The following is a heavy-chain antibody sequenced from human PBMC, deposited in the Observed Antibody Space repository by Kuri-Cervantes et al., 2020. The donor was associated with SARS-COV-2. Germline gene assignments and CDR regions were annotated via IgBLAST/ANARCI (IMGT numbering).Heavy chain of an antibody. CDR2: IYYSGST. D-gene: IGHD3-3*01. Sequence: ESLKISCTVSGGSISSYYWGWIRQPPGKGLEWIGSIYYSGSTYYNPSLKSRVTISVDTSKNQFSLKLSSVTAADTAVYYCARETYEPLGTIFGVPGVPYFDYWGQGTLVTVSS. CDR1: GGSISSYY. CDR3: ARETYEPLGTIFGVPGVPYFDY. J-gene: IGHJ4*02. V-gene: IGHV4-39*07.